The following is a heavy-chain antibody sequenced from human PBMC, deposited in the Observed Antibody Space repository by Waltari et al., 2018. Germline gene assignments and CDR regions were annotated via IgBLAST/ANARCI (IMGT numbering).Heavy chain of an antibody. Sequence: QVHLVQSGGGVVQPGASLRLTCATSGFTFSNYGMHWVRQGAGKGLEWVAGISYDGTKTFYTDSVKGRFTVPRDNSENTVYLQTNSLRSEDTAVYYCATSGSDGGFWGQGTLVTVS. J-gene: IGHJ1*01. CDR1: GFTFSNYG. CDR3: ATSGSDGGF. CDR2: ISYDGTKT. V-gene: IGHV3-30*03. D-gene: IGHD4-17*01.